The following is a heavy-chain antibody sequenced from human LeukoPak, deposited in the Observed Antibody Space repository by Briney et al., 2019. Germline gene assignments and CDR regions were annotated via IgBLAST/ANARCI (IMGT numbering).Heavy chain of an antibody. CDR3: MKWVKLSLFMAWASDY. Sequence: GGSVRLSCTASGLTVGDYAMPWVRQAPGKGLEWVGIIRSNAYGGTTESAASVRGRFTISRDDSKNIVYLQMNSLKIEDTAGDYCMKWVKLSLFMAWASDYWGQGTLVTVSS. D-gene: IGHD1-26*01. CDR2: IRSNAYGGTT. J-gene: IGHJ4*02. CDR1: GLTVGDYA. V-gene: IGHV3-49*04.